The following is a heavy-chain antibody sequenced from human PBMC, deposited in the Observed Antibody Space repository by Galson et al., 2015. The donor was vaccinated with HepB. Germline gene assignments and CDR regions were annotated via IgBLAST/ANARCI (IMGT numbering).Heavy chain of an antibody. CDR2: IWYDGSNK. CDR3: ARDNGVVVVAATFDY. Sequence: SLRLSCAASGFTFSSYGMHWVRQAPGKGLEWVAVIWYDGSNKYYADSVKGRFTISRDNSKNTLYLQMNSLRAEDTAVYYCARDNGVVVVAATFDYWGQGTLVTVSS. CDR1: GFTFSSYG. J-gene: IGHJ4*02. D-gene: IGHD2-15*01. V-gene: IGHV3-33*01.